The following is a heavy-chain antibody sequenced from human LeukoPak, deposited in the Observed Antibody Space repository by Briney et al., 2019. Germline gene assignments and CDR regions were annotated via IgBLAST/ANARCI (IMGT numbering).Heavy chain of an antibody. CDR2: FDPEDGET. V-gene: IGHV1-24*01. D-gene: IGHD5-12*01. J-gene: IGHJ4*02. CDR3: ATAGGYEEWLRLRGHLNFDY. Sequence: ASVKVSCKVSGYTLTELSMHWVRQAPGKGLEWMGGFDPEDGETIYAQKFQGRVTMTEDTSTDTAYMELSSLRSEDTAVYYCATAGGYEEWLRLRGHLNFDYWGQGTLVTVSS. CDR1: GYTLTELS.